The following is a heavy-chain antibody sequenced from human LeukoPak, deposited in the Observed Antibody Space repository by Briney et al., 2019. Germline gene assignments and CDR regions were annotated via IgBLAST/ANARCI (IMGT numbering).Heavy chain of an antibody. CDR1: IGSITSRLYY. V-gene: IGHV4-31*03. CDR2: IYYSGTT. CDR3: TRSKYRGSYLPSFAW. D-gene: IGHD1-26*01. J-gene: IGHJ4*02. Sequence: NSSQTLSLTCTVCIGSITSRLYYCRWIRQHPGKGLEWIGYIYYSGTTYYNPSLKSRLTISLDTSKNQFSLNLSSVTAADSAVYCCTRSKYRGSYLPSFAWWSRGTLVTVSS.